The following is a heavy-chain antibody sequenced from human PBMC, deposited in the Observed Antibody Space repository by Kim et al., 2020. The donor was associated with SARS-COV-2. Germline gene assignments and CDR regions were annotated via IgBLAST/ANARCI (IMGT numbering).Heavy chain of an antibody. V-gene: IGHV4-39*01. J-gene: IGHJ4*02. D-gene: IGHD4-17*01. CDR3: ARNYGGNSGASNYFDY. Sequence: SLNSRVTIPVDTSKNQFSLKLSAVTAADTAVYYCARNYGGNSGASNYFDYWGQGTLVTVSS.